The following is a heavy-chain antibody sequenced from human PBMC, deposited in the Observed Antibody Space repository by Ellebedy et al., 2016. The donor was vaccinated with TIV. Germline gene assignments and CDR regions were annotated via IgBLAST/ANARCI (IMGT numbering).Heavy chain of an antibody. CDR1: GYSFTGYP. CDR3: ARDSRYNWNDWDYYHMDV. Sequence: ASVKVSCKASGYSFTGYPMNWVRQAPGQGLEWLGWINMNTGNPTYAQGFPGRFDFSLDTSGSTAYLQISGLKAEDTAVYYCARDSRYNWNDWDYYHMDVWGKGTTVTVSS. V-gene: IGHV7-4-1*02. D-gene: IGHD1-1*01. CDR2: INMNTGNP. J-gene: IGHJ6*03.